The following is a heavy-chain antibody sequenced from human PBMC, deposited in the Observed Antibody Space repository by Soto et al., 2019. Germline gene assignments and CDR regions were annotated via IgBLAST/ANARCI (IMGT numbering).Heavy chain of an antibody. CDR1: GFTFSSYS. J-gene: IGHJ4*02. V-gene: IGHV3-21*01. CDR2: ISSSSSYI. Sequence: GGSLRLSCAASGFTFSSYSMNWVRQAPGKGLEWVSSISSSSSYIYYANSVKGRFTISRDNAKNSLYLQMNSLRAEDTAVYYCARDSPLYQLGARDFDYWGQGTLVTVSS. D-gene: IGHD2-2*01. CDR3: ARDSPLYQLGARDFDY.